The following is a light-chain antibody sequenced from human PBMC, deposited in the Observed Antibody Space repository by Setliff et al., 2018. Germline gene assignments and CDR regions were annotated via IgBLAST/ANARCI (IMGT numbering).Light chain of an antibody. CDR2: EVR. CDR1: SSDVGDYNY. J-gene: IGLJ1*01. V-gene: IGLV2-14*01. Sequence: QSVLAQPASVSGSPGQSITISCTGTSSDVGDYNYVSWYQQHPGKAPKLIIYEVRNRPSGISNRFSGSKSGDTATLTISGLQAEDEADYYCSSYTNRGTLNWGFGTGTKGTVL. CDR3: SSYTNRGTLNWG.